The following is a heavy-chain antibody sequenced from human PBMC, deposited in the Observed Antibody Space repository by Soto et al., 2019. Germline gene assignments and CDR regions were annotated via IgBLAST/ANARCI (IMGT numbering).Heavy chain of an antibody. D-gene: IGHD3-22*01. CDR1: GGTFSSYA. CDR2: IIAILGKA. CDR3: ARERGGAIIVGVTGTFDV. Sequence: SVKVSCKASGGTFSSYAISWVRQAPGQGLEWMGGIIAILGKANYAEKFQGRVTITADESTSTAYMELSSLRSEDTAVYYCARERGGAIIVGVTGTFDVWGQGTLVTVS. V-gene: IGHV1-69*10. J-gene: IGHJ3*01.